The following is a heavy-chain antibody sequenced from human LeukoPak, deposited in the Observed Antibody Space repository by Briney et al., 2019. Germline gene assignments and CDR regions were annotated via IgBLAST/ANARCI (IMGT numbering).Heavy chain of an antibody. CDR3: ARERQIVVVSAEEGYYYYGMDV. J-gene: IGHJ6*02. Sequence: PGGSLRLSCAASGFTFSSYSMNWVRQAPGKGLEWVSSISSSSSYIYYADSVKGRFTISRDNAKNSLYPQMNSLRAEDTAVYYCARERQIVVVSAEEGYYYYGMDVWGQGTTVTVSS. V-gene: IGHV3-21*01. CDR1: GFTFSSYS. CDR2: ISSSSSYI. D-gene: IGHD3-22*01.